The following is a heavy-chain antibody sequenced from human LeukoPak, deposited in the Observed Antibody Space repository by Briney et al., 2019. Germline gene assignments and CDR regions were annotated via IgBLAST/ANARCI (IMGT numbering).Heavy chain of an antibody. D-gene: IGHD2-15*01. CDR2: IIPIFGTA. CDR1: GGTFSSYA. J-gene: IGHJ4*02. V-gene: IGHV1-69*05. CDR3: ARGTRRYCSGGSCYSG. Sequence: SVKVSCKASGGTFSSYAISWVRQAPGHGLEWMGRIIPIFGTANYAQKFQGRVTITTDESTSTAYMELSSLRSEDTAVYYCARGTRRYCSGGSCYSGWGQGTLVTVSS.